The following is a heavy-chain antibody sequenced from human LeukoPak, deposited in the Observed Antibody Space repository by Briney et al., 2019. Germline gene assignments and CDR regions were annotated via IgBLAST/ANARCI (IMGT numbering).Heavy chain of an antibody. CDR2: ISYDGSNK. D-gene: IGHD3-16*02. V-gene: IGHV3-30*18. CDR3: AKCPVTFGGVIVITTGYFDY. Sequence: GGSLRLSCAASGFTFSSYGMHWVRQAPGKGLEWVAVISYDGSNKYYADSVKGRFTISRDNSKNTLYLQMNSLRAEDTALYYCAKCPVTFGGVIVITTGYFDYWGQGTLVTVSS. CDR1: GFTFSSYG. J-gene: IGHJ4*02.